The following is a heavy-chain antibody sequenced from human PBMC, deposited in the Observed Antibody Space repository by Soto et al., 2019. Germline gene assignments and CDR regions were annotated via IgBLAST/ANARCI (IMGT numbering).Heavy chain of an antibody. CDR2: IIPIFGTA. CDR3: AKDVDTAMPYAFDI. V-gene: IGHV1-69*13. CDR1: GGTFSSYA. J-gene: IGHJ3*02. Sequence: GASVKVSCKASGGTFSSYAISWVRQAPGQGLEWTGGIIPIFGTANYAQKFQGRVTITADESTSTAYMELSSLRSEDTAVYYCAKDVDTAMPYAFDIWGQGTMVTVSS. D-gene: IGHD5-18*01.